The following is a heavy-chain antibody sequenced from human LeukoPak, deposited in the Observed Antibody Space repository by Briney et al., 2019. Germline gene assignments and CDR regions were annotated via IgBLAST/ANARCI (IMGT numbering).Heavy chain of an antibody. V-gene: IGHV3-21*01. D-gene: IGHD6-19*01. J-gene: IGHJ6*02. Sequence: GGSLRLSCAASGFTFSSYSMNWVRQAPGKGLEWVSSISSGSSYIYYADSVKGRFTISRDNAKNSLYLQMNSLRAEDTAVYYCARILPQGQWLVEAYYYYGMDVWGQGTTVTVSS. CDR1: GFTFSSYS. CDR3: ARILPQGQWLVEAYYYYGMDV. CDR2: ISSGSSYI.